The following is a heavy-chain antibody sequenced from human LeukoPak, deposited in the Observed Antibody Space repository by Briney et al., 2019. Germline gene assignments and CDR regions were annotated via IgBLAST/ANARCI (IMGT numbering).Heavy chain of an antibody. D-gene: IGHD5-12*01. CDR1: GDTVSSHSAA. Sequence: SQTLSLTCAISGDTVSSHSAAWNWIRQSPSRGLEWLGRTYYRSKWYVEYAVSVKGRISINPDTSNNELSLHLSSVTPEDTAVYYCAGGPTMDFWGQGSLVTVCS. J-gene: IGHJ4*02. CDR3: AGGPTMDF. V-gene: IGHV6-1*01. CDR2: TYYRSKWYV.